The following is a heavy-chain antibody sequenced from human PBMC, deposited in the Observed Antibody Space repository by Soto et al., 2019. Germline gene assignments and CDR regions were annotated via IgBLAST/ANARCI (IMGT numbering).Heavy chain of an antibody. CDR1: GFTFSSYA. J-gene: IGHJ4*02. CDR3: AKDRDYYDSSGYLVC. Sequence: PGGSLRLSCVASGFTFSSYAMGWVRQAPGKGLDWVSAISGSGGSTYYADSVKGRFTISRDNSKNTLYLQMNSLRAEDTAVYYCAKDRDYYDSSGYLVCWGQGTLVTVSS. D-gene: IGHD3-22*01. CDR2: ISGSGGST. V-gene: IGHV3-23*01.